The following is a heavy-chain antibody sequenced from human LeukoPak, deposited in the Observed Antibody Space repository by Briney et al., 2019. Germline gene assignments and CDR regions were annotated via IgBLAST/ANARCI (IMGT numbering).Heavy chain of an antibody. D-gene: IGHD4-23*01. CDR3: AKGPNYGGFDY. Sequence: GRSLRLSCAAPGFTFSSYGMHWVRQAPGKGLEWVAVISYDGSNKYYADSVKGRFTISRDNSKNTLYLQMNSLRAEDTAVYYCAKGPNYGGFDYWGQGTLVTVSS. CDR1: GFTFSSYG. V-gene: IGHV3-30*18. J-gene: IGHJ4*02. CDR2: ISYDGSNK.